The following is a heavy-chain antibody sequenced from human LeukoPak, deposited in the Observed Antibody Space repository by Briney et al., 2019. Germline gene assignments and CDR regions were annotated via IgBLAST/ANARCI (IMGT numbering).Heavy chain of an antibody. CDR1: GFTFSSYS. V-gene: IGHV3-21*01. D-gene: IGHD3-10*01. CDR3: ARGFGSGSYYTGLL. J-gene: IGHJ4*02. Sequence: GGSLRLSCAASGFTFSSYSMNWVRQAPGKGLEWVSSISSSSSYIYYADSVKGRFTISRDNAKNSLYLQMNSLRAEDTAVYYCARGFGSGSYYTGLLGGQGTLVTVSS. CDR2: ISSSSSYI.